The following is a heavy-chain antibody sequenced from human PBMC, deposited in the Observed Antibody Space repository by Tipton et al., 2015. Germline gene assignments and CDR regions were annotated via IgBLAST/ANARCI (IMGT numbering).Heavy chain of an antibody. CDR1: EVIFTGQW. V-gene: IGHV3-7*01. J-gene: IGHJ4*02. CDR2: IKQDGSEK. D-gene: IGHD2-15*01. CDR3: ASRYCSGGSCYPYWDY. Sequence: SLRLSCEVSEVIFTGQWMSWVRQATGKGLEWVANIKQDGSEKYYVDSVKGRFTISRDNAKNSLYLQMNSLRAEDTAVYYCASRYCSGGSCYPYWDYWGPGTLVTVSS.